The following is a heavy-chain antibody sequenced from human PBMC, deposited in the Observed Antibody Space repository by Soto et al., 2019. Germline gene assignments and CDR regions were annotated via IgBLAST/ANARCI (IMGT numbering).Heavy chain of an antibody. V-gene: IGHV1-18*01. J-gene: IGHJ4*02. CDR3: ARGEDSYDILTGYLLDY. CDR1: GYTFTSYG. D-gene: IGHD3-9*01. CDR2: ISAYNGNT. Sequence: QVQLVQSGAEVKKPGASVKVSCKPSGYTFTSYGISWVRQAPGQGLEWMGWISAYNGNTNYAQKLQGRVTMTPDTSTSTAYMDLRSLRSDDTAVYYCARGEDSYDILTGYLLDYWGQGTLVTVSS.